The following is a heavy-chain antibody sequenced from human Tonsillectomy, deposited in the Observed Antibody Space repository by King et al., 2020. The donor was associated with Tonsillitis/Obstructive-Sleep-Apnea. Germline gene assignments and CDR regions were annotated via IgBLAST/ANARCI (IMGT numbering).Heavy chain of an antibody. CDR2: IYHRGGT. Sequence: QLQESGPGLVKPSGTLSLTCAVSGDSISSDNWWSLVRQPPGKGLEWIGDIYHRGGTTYNPSLKSRVTISVYKSKNPLSLKLRSVTAADTAVYYCARDARMTTVTTNLFDPWGQGTLVTVSS. J-gene: IGHJ5*02. CDR3: ARDARMTTVTTNLFDP. CDR1: GDSISSDNW. D-gene: IGHD4-11*01. V-gene: IGHV4-4*02.